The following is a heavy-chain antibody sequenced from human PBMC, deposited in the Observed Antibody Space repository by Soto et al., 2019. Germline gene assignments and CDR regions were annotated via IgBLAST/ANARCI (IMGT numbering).Heavy chain of an antibody. CDR3: AREYTAWPLAYGLDV. D-gene: IGHD2-2*02. V-gene: IGHV3-21*01. CDR2: ISSRSDI. CDR1: GFTFSTYS. Sequence: GGSLRLSCVGSGFTFSTYSINWVRQAPGKGLEWASSISSRSDIYYADSVKGRFTISRDNAKNSVSLQMNSLRAEDTAVYYCAREYTAWPLAYGLDVWGQGTTVTVSS. J-gene: IGHJ6*02.